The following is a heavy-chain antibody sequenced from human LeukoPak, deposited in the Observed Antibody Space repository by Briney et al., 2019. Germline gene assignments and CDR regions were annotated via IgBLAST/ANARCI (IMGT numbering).Heavy chain of an antibody. CDR1: GGSFSGYY. CDR3: ARDDWQQLTY. CDR2: INHSGST. J-gene: IGHJ4*02. Sequence: SETLSLTCAVYGGSFSGYYWSWIRQPPGKGLEWIGEINHSGSTNYNPSLKSRVTISVDTSKNQFSLKLSSVTAADTAVYYCARDDWQQLTYWGQGTPVTVSS. D-gene: IGHD6-13*01. V-gene: IGHV4-34*01.